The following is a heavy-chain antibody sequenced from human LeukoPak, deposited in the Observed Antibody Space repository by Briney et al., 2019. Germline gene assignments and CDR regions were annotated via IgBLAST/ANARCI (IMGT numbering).Heavy chain of an antibody. V-gene: IGHV1-2*06. CDR2: INPNSGGT. J-gene: IGHJ3*02. CDR3: ARDLSGISSATDAFDM. Sequence: ASVKVSCRASGYTFTAYYIHWVRQAPGQGLEWMGRINPNSGGTDSKQNFQGRVTMTRDTSMNTAYMEFSSLRSDDTALYYCARDLSGISSATDAFDMWGQGTMVTVYS. D-gene: IGHD1-14*01. CDR1: GYTFTAYY.